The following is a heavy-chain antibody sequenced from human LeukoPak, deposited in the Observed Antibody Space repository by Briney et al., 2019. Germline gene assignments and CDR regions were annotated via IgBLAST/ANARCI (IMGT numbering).Heavy chain of an antibody. CDR1: GFTFSSYS. J-gene: IGHJ3*02. D-gene: IGHD3-22*01. Sequence: GSLRLSCAASGFTFSSYSMNWVRQAPGKGLEWVSYISSSSSTIYYADSVKGRFTISRDNAKNSLYLQMNGLRVEDTAVYYCARDSSGYYGAFDIWGQGTMVTVSS. CDR3: ARDSSGYYGAFDI. V-gene: IGHV3-48*01. CDR2: ISSSSSTI.